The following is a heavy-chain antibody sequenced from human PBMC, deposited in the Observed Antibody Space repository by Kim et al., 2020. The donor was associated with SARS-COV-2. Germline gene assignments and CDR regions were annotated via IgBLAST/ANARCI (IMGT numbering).Heavy chain of an antibody. D-gene: IGHD3-22*01. CDR1: GGSISSSSYY. CDR3: ARLRDSSGSYYFDY. V-gene: IGHV4-39*01. CDR2: IYYSGST. Sequence: SETLSLTCTVSGGSISSSSYYWGWIRQPPGKGLEWIGSIYYSGSTYYNPSLKSRVTISVDTSKNQFSLKLSSVTAADTAVYYCARLRDSSGSYYFDYWG. J-gene: IGHJ4*01.